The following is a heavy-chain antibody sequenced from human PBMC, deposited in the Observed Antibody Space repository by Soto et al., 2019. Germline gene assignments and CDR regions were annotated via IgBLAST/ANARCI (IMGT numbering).Heavy chain of an antibody. CDR3: ALWGPDYSSSSFYYYYGMNV. CDR2: IDPSDSYT. D-gene: IGHD6-6*01. Sequence: ESLKISCNVSGYSFTSYWSSWLRQMPGKGLEWMGRIDPSDSYTNYSPSFQGHVTISADKSISTAYLQWSSLKASDTAMYYCALWGPDYSSSSFYYYYGMNVWGQGTTVTVSS. J-gene: IGHJ6*02. CDR1: GYSFTSYW. V-gene: IGHV5-10-1*01.